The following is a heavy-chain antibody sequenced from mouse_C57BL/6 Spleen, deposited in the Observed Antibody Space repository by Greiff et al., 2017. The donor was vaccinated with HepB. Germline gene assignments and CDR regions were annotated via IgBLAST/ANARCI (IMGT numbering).Heavy chain of an antibody. CDR2: IYPSDSET. CDR3: ARHDYEGDY. CDR1: GYTFTSYW. Sequence: QVQLQQSGAELVRPGSSVKLSCKASGYTFTSYWMDWVKQRPGQGLEWIGNIYPSDSETHYNQKFKDKATLTVDKSSSTAYMQLSSLTSEDSAVYYCARHDYEGDYWGQGTTLTVSS. V-gene: IGHV1-61*01. D-gene: IGHD2-4*01. J-gene: IGHJ2*01.